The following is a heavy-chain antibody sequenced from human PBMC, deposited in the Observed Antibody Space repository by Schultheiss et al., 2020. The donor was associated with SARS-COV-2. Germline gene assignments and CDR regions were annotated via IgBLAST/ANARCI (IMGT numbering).Heavy chain of an antibody. V-gene: IGHV3-48*03. CDR2: ISSSGSTI. D-gene: IGHD1-14*01. Sequence: GGSLRLSCAASGFTFSSYEMNWVRQAPGKGLEWVSYISSSGSTIYYADSVKGRFTISRDNAKNSLYLQMNSLRAEDTAVYYCARVVVEPYFDYWGQGTLVTVSS. J-gene: IGHJ4*02. CDR1: GFTFSSYE. CDR3: ARVVVEPYFDY.